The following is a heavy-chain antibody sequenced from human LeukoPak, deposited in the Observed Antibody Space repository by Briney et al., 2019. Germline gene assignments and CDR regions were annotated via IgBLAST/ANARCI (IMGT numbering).Heavy chain of an antibody. V-gene: IGHV3-23*01. CDR1: GFTFSSYA. CDR3: AKDNGWFGELLGY. J-gene: IGHJ4*02. D-gene: IGHD3-10*01. Sequence: GGSLRLSCAASGFTFSSYAMSWVRQAPGKGLEWVSAISGSGSSTYYADSVKGRFTISRDNSKNTLYLQMNSLRAEDTAVYYCAKDNGWFGELLGYWGQGTLATVSS. CDR2: ISGSGSST.